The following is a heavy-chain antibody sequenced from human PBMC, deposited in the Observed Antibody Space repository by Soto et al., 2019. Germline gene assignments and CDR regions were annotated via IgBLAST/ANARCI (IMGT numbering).Heavy chain of an antibody. CDR2: IGSRSSSI. CDR3: ARDCSSVTCSPY. Sequence: VQLVESGGGLVQPGGSLRLSCAASGFTFISYSMNWVRQAPGKGLEWVSYIGSRSSSIYYADSVKGRFTISRDNAKNSLYLQMNSLRAEDTAVYYCARDCSSVTCSPYWGQGTLVTVSS. D-gene: IGHD2-2*01. V-gene: IGHV3-48*01. CDR1: GFTFISYS. J-gene: IGHJ4*02.